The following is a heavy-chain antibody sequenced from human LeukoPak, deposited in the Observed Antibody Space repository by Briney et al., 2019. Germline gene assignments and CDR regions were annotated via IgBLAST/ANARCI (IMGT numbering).Heavy chain of an antibody. Sequence: SETLSLTCTVSGGSISSYYWSWIRQPPGKGLEWIGYIYYSGSTNYNPSLKSRVTISIDTSKNQFSLKLSSVTAADTAVYYCARDLYGRLSPWGQGTLVTVSS. CDR1: GGSISSYY. CDR3: ARDLYGRLSP. V-gene: IGHV4-59*01. CDR2: IYYSGST. D-gene: IGHD4-17*01. J-gene: IGHJ4*02.